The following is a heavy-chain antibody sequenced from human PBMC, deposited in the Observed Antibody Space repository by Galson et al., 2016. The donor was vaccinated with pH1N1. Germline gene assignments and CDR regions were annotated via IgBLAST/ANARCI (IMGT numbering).Heavy chain of an antibody. Sequence: SLRLSCAASGFTFDDYAMHWVRQVPGKGLEWVAGISWNSGSIGYADSVKGRFTISRDNAKNSLYLQMNSLRAEDTALYYCAKGQYCSGTSCYMAPGPMDVWGKGTTVTVSS. CDR1: GFTFDDYA. V-gene: IGHV3-9*01. CDR3: AKGQYCSGTSCYMAPGPMDV. D-gene: IGHD2-2*02. CDR2: ISWNSGSI. J-gene: IGHJ6*03.